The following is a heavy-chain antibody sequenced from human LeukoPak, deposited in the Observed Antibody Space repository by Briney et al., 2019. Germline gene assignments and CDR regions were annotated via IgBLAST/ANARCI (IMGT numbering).Heavy chain of an antibody. V-gene: IGHV1-46*01. CDR2: INPSGGST. D-gene: IGHD6-13*01. J-gene: IGHJ5*02. CDR1: GYTFTSYY. CDR3: ARDLLSSSSWSDWFDP. Sequence: ASVKVSCKASGYTFTSYYMHWVRQAPGQGLEWMGIINPSGGSTSYAQKFQGRVTMTRDTSTSTVYMELGSLRSEDTAVYYCARDLLSSSSWSDWFDPWGQGTLVTVSS.